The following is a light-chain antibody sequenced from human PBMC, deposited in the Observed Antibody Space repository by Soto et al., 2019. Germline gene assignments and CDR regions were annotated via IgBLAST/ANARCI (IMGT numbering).Light chain of an antibody. CDR3: AAWDDSLSGVI. V-gene: IGLV1-47*01. CDR2: RNN. Sequence: QSVLTQPPSASGAPGQRVTISCSGSSFNIGTYYAYWYQHLPGTAPKLLIYRNNQRPSGVPDRFSGSKSGTSASLAISGLRSEDEADYYCAAWDDSLSGVIFGGGTKLTVL. CDR1: SFNIGTYY. J-gene: IGLJ2*01.